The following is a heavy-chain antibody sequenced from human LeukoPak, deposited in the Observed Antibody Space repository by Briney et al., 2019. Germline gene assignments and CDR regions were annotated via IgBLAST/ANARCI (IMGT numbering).Heavy chain of an antibody. V-gene: IGHV3-21*01. CDR1: GFTFSSYS. CDR2: ISSSSDHI. J-gene: IGHJ4*02. Sequence: GGSLRLSCAASGFTFSSYSMNWVRQAPGKGLEWVSSISSSSDHIAYADSVKGRFTISRDNAKISLYLQMNSLRAEDTAVYYCARDDEYYFDYWGQGTLVTVSS. CDR3: ARDDEYYFDY.